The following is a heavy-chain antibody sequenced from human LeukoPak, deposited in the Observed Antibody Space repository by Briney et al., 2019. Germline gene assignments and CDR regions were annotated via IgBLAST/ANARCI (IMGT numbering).Heavy chain of an antibody. Sequence: SETLSLTCAVYGGSFSGYYWSWIRQPPGKGLEWIGEINHSGSTNYNPSLKSRVTISVDTSKNQFSLKLSSVTAADTAVYYCARGVLDPPTRIVVVPAAAYYFDYWGQGTLVTVSS. CDR1: GGSFSGYY. V-gene: IGHV4-34*01. CDR2: INHSGST. D-gene: IGHD2-2*01. J-gene: IGHJ4*02. CDR3: ARGVLDPPTRIVVVPAAAYYFDY.